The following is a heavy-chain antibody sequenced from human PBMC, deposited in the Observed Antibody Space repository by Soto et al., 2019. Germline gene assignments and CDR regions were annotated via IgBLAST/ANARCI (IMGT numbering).Heavy chain of an antibody. CDR3: AKGDVLRFLEWLYYFDY. V-gene: IGHV3-23*01. D-gene: IGHD3-3*01. CDR1: GFTFSSYA. J-gene: IGHJ4*02. CDR2: ISGSGGST. Sequence: GGSLRLSCAASGFTFSSYAMSWVRQAPGKGLAWVSAISGSGGSTYYADSVKGRFTISRDNSKNTLYLQMNSLRAEDTAVYYCAKGDVLRFLEWLYYFDYWGQGTLVTVSS.